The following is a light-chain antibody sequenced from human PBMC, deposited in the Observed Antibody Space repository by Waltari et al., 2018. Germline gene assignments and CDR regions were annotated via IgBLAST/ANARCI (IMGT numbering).Light chain of an antibody. V-gene: IGKV1-5*03. CDR1: QSISSW. J-gene: IGKJ3*01. CDR2: QAS. CDR3: QQYSSYVS. Sequence: DIQMTQSPSTLSASVGDRVTITCRASQSISSWLAWYQQKPGKAPKLLIYQASNLENGVPSRFSGSGSGTEFTLTISGLQPDDSATYYCQQYSSYVSFGPGTKVDIE.